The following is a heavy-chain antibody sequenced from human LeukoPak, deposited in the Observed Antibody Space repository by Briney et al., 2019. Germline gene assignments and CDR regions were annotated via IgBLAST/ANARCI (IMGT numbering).Heavy chain of an antibody. V-gene: IGHV4-34*01. D-gene: IGHD2-15*01. Sequence: SETLSLTCAVYGGSFSGCYWSWIRQPPGKGLEWIGEINHSGSTNYNPSLKSRVTISVDTSKNQFSLKLSSVTAADTAVYYCARGIGDCSGGSCYSAAFDIWGQGTMVTVSS. J-gene: IGHJ3*02. CDR2: INHSGST. CDR3: ARGIGDCSGGSCYSAAFDI. CDR1: GGSFSGCY.